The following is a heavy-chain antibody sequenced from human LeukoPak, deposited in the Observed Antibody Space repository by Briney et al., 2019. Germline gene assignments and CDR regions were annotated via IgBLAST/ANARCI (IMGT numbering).Heavy chain of an antibody. J-gene: IGHJ4*02. CDR2: VYYVGNS. CDR3: ARAGGGYYGSGSLDS. Sequence: PSETLSLTCSVSGGSLSGSDYYWAWIRQPPGKGLEWIGTVYYVGNSYENPSLKRRVTISIDSSKNQFSLKLTPLTAADTAVYYCARAGGGYYGSGSLDSWGQGSLVTVSS. D-gene: IGHD3-10*01. V-gene: IGHV4-39*07. CDR1: GGSLSGSDYY.